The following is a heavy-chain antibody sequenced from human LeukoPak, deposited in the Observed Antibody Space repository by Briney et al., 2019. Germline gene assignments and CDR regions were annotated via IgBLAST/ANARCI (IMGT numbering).Heavy chain of an antibody. J-gene: IGHJ4*02. CDR2: INPNSGGT. V-gene: IGHV1-2*02. Sequence: ASLKVSCKASRYTFTGYYMHWVRQAPGQGLEWMGCINPNSGGTNYAQKFQGRVTRTRDTSNSTAYMEMSRLRSDDTAVYYCASGAPTSAQPIDYWGQGTLVTVSS. CDR1: RYTFTGYY. CDR3: ASGAPTSAQPIDY. D-gene: IGHD2/OR15-2a*01.